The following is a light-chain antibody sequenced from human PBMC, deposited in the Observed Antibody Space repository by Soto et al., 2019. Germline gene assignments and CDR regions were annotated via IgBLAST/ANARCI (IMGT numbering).Light chain of an antibody. J-gene: IGKJ2*01. CDR3: QQYHNWPPKYT. CDR1: QTVASN. CDR2: GAS. Sequence: EIVMTQSPASLSVSPGDGATLSCRASQTVASNLAWYQQKPGQGPRLLIHGASTRAAGVPARFSGSGSGTDFTLTISSLQSEDFAVYYCQQYHNWPPKYTFCQGTKLQIK. V-gene: IGKV3-15*01.